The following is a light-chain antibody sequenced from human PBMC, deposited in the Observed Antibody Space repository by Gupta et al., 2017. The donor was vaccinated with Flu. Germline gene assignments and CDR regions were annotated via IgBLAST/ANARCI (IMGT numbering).Light chain of an antibody. CDR1: SNDVGNYNR. J-gene: IGLJ1*01. V-gene: IGLV2-18*02. Sequence: SVTISCTGTSNDVGNYNRVSWYQQSPGTAPKLMSYEVSNRPSGVPDRFSGSKSGNTASLTISGLQAEDEADFYCSSYTTSSTYVFGTGTKVTVL. CDR2: EVS. CDR3: SSYTTSSTYV.